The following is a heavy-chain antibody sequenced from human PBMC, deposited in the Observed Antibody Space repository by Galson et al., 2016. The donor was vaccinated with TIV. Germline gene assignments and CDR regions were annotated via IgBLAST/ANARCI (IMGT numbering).Heavy chain of an antibody. CDR3: ARVNWARAFDY. V-gene: IGHV1-2*02. Sequence: SVKVSCKASGYIFINYYIHWVRQAPGQGLEWLGWFNPDSGATQYAQKFQGRVTMTRDTSISTAYMELRRLISDDTAVYYCARVNWARAFDYWGQGTQGTASA. CDR2: FNPDSGAT. D-gene: IGHD7-27*01. CDR1: GYIFINYY. J-gene: IGHJ4*02.